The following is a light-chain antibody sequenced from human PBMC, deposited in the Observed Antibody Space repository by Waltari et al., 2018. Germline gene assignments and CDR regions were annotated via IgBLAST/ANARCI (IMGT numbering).Light chain of an antibody. CDR1: SSNLGSNY. J-gene: IGLJ2*01. CDR2: RNN. CDR3: AAWDDSLSGVV. V-gene: IGLV1-47*01. Sequence: QSVLTQPPSASGTPGQRVTISCSGSSSNLGSNYVYWYQQLPGTAPKLLIYRNNQRPSGVPDRFSGSKSGTSVSLAISGLRSEDEADYYCAAWDDSLSGVVFGGGTKLTVL.